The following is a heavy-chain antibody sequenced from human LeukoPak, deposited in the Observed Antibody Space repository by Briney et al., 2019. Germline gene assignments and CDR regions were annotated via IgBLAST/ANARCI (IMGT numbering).Heavy chain of an antibody. CDR1: GFTFDDYA. V-gene: IGHV3-23*01. Sequence: GGSLRLSCAASGFTFDDYAMSWVRQAPGKGLEWVSTISGSGGSTYYADSVKGRFTISRDNSKNTLYLQMNSLRAEDTAVHYCAKEKGFKPYFDYWGQGTLVTVSS. CDR3: AKEKGFKPYFDY. D-gene: IGHD3-10*01. CDR2: ISGSGGST. J-gene: IGHJ4*02.